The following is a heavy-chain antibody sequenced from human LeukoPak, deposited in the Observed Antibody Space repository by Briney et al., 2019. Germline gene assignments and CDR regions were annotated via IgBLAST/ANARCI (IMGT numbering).Heavy chain of an antibody. D-gene: IGHD2/OR15-2a*01. CDR2: IYTSAST. J-gene: IGHJ5*02. CDR1: GGSISSYY. V-gene: IGHV4-4*07. CDR3: ARAFSSTNWFDP. Sequence: SETLSLTCTLSGGSISSYYWSLIRQPAGKGREWVGRIYTSASTNYNPSLKSRVNMSVDTSKNQFSLKLSSVTAADTAVYYCARAFSSTNWFDPWGQGTLVTVSS.